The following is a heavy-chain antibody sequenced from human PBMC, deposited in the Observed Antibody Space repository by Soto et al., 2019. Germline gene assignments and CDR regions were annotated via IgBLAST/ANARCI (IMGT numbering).Heavy chain of an antibody. V-gene: IGHV4-59*01. Sequence: PSETLSLTCTVSGGSISSYYWSWIRQPPGKGLEWIGYIYYSGSTNYSPSLKSRVTISVDTSKNQFSLRLSSVTAADTAVYYCARVWGYYFDYWGQGTLVTVSS. CDR2: IYYSGST. CDR3: ARVWGYYFDY. CDR1: GGSISSYY. J-gene: IGHJ4*02. D-gene: IGHD2-21*01.